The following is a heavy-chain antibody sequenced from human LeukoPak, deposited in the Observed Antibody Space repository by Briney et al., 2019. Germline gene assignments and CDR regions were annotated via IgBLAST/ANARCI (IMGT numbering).Heavy chain of an antibody. CDR3: AKGLLTGYYGEGG. D-gene: IGHD3-9*01. J-gene: IGHJ4*02. Sequence: GGSLRLSCAASGFTFSSYAMSWVRQAPGKGLEWVSATSGSGGSTYYADSVKGRFTISRDNSRNTVLLQMNSLRAEDTAVYYCAKGLLTGYYGEGGWGQGTLVTVSS. V-gene: IGHV3-23*01. CDR1: GFTFSSYA. CDR2: TSGSGGST.